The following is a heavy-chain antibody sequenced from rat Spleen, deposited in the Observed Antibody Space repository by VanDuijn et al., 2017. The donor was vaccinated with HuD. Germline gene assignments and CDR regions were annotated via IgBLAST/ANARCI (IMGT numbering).Heavy chain of an antibody. CDR3: ARDAGILRY. D-gene: IGHD1-6*01. J-gene: IGHJ2*01. Sequence: QVQLKESGPGLVQPSQTLSLTCTVSGFSLTRYHITWVRQPPGKGLEWMGVIWTGGSTSYNSLLKSRLSISRDISKSQIFLRMNSLQTEDTATYYCARDAGILRYWGQGVMVTVSS. V-gene: IGHV2-43*01. CDR2: IWTGGST. CDR1: GFSLTRYH.